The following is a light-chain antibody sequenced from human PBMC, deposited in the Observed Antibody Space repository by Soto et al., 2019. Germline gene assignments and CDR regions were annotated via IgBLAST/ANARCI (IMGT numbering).Light chain of an antibody. V-gene: IGKV1-8*01. CDR3: QQYYSYPIT. CDR2: AAS. J-gene: IGKJ3*01. CDR1: QGISSY. Sequence: AIRMNQSPSSLSASTGDRVTITCRASQGISSYLAWYQQKPGKAPKLLIYAASTLQSGVPSRFSGSGSGTDFTLTISCLQSEDFATYYCQQYYSYPITFGPGTKVDIK.